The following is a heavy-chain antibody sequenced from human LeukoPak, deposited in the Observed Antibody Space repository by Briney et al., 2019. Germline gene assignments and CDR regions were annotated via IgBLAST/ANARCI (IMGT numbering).Heavy chain of an antibody. D-gene: IGHD3-22*01. CDR1: GGSISSSSYY. Sequence: SETLSLTCTVSGGSISSSSYYWGWIRQPPGKGLEWIGRIYYSGSTYYNPSLKSRVTISVDTSKNQFSLKLSSVTAADTAVYYCAREIVVVITTLNWFDPWGQGTLVTVSS. V-gene: IGHV4-39*07. J-gene: IGHJ5*02. CDR3: AREIVVVITTLNWFDP. CDR2: IYYSGST.